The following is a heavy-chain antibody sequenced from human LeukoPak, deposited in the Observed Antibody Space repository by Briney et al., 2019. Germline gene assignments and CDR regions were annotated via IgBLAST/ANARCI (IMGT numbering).Heavy chain of an antibody. J-gene: IGHJ4*02. CDR3: ASGTVVVPPDY. CDR2: INHSGST. Sequence: PSETLSLTCAVYGGSFSGYYWSWIRQPPGKGLEWIGEINHSGSTYYNPSLKSRVTISVDTSKNQFSLKLSSVTAADTAVYYCASGTVVVPPDYWGQGTLVTVSS. D-gene: IGHD2-2*01. V-gene: IGHV4-34*01. CDR1: GGSFSGYY.